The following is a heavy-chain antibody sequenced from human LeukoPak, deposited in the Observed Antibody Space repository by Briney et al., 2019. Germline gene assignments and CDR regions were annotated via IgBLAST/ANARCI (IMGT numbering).Heavy chain of an antibody. D-gene: IGHD3-22*01. CDR1: GGTFSSYA. CDR2: IIPILGIA. Sequence: ASVKVSCKASGGTFSSYAISWMRQAPGQGLEWMGRIIPILGIANYAQKFQGRVTITADKSTSTAYMELSSLRSEDTAVYYCARDRDYDSSSTSYYFDYWGQGTLVTVSS. CDR3: ARDRDYDSSSTSYYFDY. V-gene: IGHV1-69*04. J-gene: IGHJ4*02.